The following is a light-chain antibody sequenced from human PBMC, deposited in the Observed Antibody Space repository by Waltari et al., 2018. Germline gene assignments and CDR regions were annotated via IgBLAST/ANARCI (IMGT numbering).Light chain of an antibody. J-gene: IGLJ3*02. V-gene: IGLV2-11*01. CDR2: DVS. Sequence: QSALTQPRSVSGSPGQSVTISCSGTSSDVGGYNYVSWYQQPPGKAPKLRIYDVSRWPSGVPDRFSGSKSGNTASLTISGLQAEDEADYYCCSYAGSYSWVFGGGTKLTVL. CDR3: CSYAGSYSWV. CDR1: SSDVGGYNY.